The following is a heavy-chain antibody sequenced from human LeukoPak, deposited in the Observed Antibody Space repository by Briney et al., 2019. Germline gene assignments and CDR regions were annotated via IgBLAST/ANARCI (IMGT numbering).Heavy chain of an antibody. D-gene: IGHD3-9*01. CDR3: ARQKDYDIYAFDI. CDR2: IYPGDSDT. CDR1: GYSFTSYW. Sequence: GESLKISCKGSGYSFTSYWIGWVRQMPGKGLEWMGIIYPGDSDTRYSPSFQGRVTISADKSIRTAYLQWSSLKASDTAMYYCARQKDYDIYAFDIWGQGTMVTVSS. J-gene: IGHJ3*02. V-gene: IGHV5-51*01.